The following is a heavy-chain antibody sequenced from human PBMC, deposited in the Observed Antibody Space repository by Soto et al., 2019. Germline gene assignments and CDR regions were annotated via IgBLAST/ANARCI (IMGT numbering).Heavy chain of an antibody. CDR1: GYTFTSYA. V-gene: IGHV1-3*01. CDR2: INAGNGNT. D-gene: IGHD2-2*02. CDR3: AAGFRNGSSTSCYMVTPGYSVFWSVYCFGS. J-gene: IGHJ4*02. Sequence: ASVKVSCKASGYTFTSYAMHWVRQAPGQRLEWMGWINAGNGNTKYSQKFQGRVTITRDTSASTAYMELSSLRSEDTAVYYCAAGFRNGSSTSCYMVTPGYSVFWSVYCFGSWGKGTLVTFSS.